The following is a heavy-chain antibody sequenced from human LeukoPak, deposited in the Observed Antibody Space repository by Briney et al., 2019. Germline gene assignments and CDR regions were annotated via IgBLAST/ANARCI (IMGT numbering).Heavy chain of an antibody. V-gene: IGHV4-39*01. Sequence: SETLSLTCTVSGGSISSSSYYWGWLRQPPGKGLEWIGSIYYSGSTYYNPSLKSRVTISVDTSKNQFSLKLSSVTAADTAVYYCARHGWQWLVPSGGEYYFDYWGQGTLVTVSS. CDR2: IYYSGST. J-gene: IGHJ4*02. CDR1: GGSISSSSYY. CDR3: ARHGWQWLVPSGGEYYFDY. D-gene: IGHD6-19*01.